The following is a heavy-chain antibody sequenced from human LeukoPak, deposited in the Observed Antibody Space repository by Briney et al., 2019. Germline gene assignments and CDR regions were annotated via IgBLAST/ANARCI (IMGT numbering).Heavy chain of an antibody. Sequence: SVKVSCKDSGGTFSSYAISWVRQAPGQGLEWMGRIIPILGIANYAQKFQGRATITADKSTSTAYMELSSLRSEDTAVYYCARVGERYSSDYWGQGTLVTVSS. CDR2: IIPILGIA. J-gene: IGHJ4*02. CDR3: ARVGERYSSDY. V-gene: IGHV1-69*04. D-gene: IGHD1-26*01. CDR1: GGTFSSYA.